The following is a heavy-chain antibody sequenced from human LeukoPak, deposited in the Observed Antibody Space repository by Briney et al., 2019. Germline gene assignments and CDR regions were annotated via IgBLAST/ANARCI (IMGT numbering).Heavy chain of an antibody. J-gene: IGHJ4*02. CDR3: ARDRIAAAGTDYYFDY. CDR2: IYTSGST. Sequence: PSETLSLTCTVSGGSISSYYWSWIRQPAGKGLEWIGRIYTSGSTNYNPSLKSRVTMSVDTSKDQFSLKLSSVTAADTAVYYCARDRIAAAGTDYYFDYWGQGTLVTVSS. V-gene: IGHV4-4*07. D-gene: IGHD6-13*01. CDR1: GGSISSYY.